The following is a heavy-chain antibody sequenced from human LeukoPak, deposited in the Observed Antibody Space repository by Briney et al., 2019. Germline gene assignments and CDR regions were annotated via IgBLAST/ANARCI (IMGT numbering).Heavy chain of an antibody. CDR1: GFPFSSYW. D-gene: IGHD5-24*01. CDR3: ARERDGYNYGSNWFDP. V-gene: IGHV3-7*01. Sequence: GGSLRLSCVASGFPFSSYWMTWVRQAPGKGLEWVANIKQDGSEKYYVDSVKGRFTISRDNAKNSLYLQMNSLRAEDTAVYYCARERDGYNYGSNWFDPWGQGTLVTVSS. CDR2: IKQDGSEK. J-gene: IGHJ5*02.